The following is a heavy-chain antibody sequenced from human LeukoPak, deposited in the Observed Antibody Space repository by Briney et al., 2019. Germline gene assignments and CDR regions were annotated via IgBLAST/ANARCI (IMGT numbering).Heavy chain of an antibody. CDR2: ISSTSSTK. CDR3: ARQNYDFWSGYPPHWFDP. CDR1: GFTFVSYS. V-gene: IGHV3-48*04. D-gene: IGHD3-3*01. Sequence: GGSLRLSCAASGFTFVSYSMNWVRQAPGKGLEWVSYISSTSSTKYYADSVKGRFTISRDNAENSLYLQMNSLRAEDTAVYYCARQNYDFWSGYPPHWFDPWGQGTLVTVSS. J-gene: IGHJ5*02.